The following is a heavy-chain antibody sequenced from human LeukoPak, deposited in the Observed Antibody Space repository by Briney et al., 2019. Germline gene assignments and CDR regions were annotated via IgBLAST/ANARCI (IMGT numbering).Heavy chain of an antibody. D-gene: IGHD3-10*01. CDR3: ARGGVTIFQH. CDR1: GGSISSYY. Sequence: SETLSLTCTVSGGSISSYYWSWIRQPPGKGLEWIGYIYYSGSTNYNPSLTSRVTISVDTSKNQFSLKLSSVTAADTAVYYCARGGVTIFQHWGQGTLVTVSS. V-gene: IGHV4-59*01. CDR2: IYYSGST. J-gene: IGHJ1*01.